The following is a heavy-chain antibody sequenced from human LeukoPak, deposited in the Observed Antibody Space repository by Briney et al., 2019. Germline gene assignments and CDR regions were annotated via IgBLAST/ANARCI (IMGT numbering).Heavy chain of an antibody. CDR2: INHSGST. D-gene: IGHD3-22*01. CDR1: GGSFSGYY. CDR3: ARCAYYYYDSSGYHMDV. J-gene: IGHJ6*04. Sequence: SETLSLTCAVYGGSFSGYYWSWIRQPPGKGLEWIGEINHSGSTNYNPSLKSRVTISVDTSKNQFSLKLSSVTAADTAVYYCARCAYYYYDSSGYHMDVWGKGTTVTVSS. V-gene: IGHV4-34*01.